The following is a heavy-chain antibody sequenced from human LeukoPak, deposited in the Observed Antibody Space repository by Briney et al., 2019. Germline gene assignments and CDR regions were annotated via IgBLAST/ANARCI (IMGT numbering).Heavy chain of an antibody. J-gene: IGHJ4*02. CDR2: IYYSGNT. CDR3: AGSSSPGVFDF. CDR1: GGSISSGGFS. D-gene: IGHD6-6*01. V-gene: IGHV4-30-4*07. Sequence: RPSETLSLTCAVSGGSISSGGFSWSWIRQPPGKGLEWIGYIYYSGNTYNNPSLTSRITISIDTSRDQFSLKLSSVTAADTAVYYCAGSSSPGVFDFWGQGTLVTVSS.